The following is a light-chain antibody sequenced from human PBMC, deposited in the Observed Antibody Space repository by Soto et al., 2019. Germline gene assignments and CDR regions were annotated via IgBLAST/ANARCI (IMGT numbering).Light chain of an antibody. CDR3: QQYDDWPPLT. CDR1: QSVGDK. CDR2: DAS. J-gene: IGKJ4*01. V-gene: IGKV3-15*01. Sequence: TVMTQSPAALSVSPGDRASLSCRASQSVGDKLAWYQMRPGQSPRLLIYDASTRATGVPVRFTGSGSGTEFTLTIASLQSDDIAIYYCQQYDDWPPLTFGGGTKVDIK.